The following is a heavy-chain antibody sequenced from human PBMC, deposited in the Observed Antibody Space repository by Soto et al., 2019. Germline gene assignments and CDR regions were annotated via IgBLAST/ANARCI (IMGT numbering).Heavy chain of an antibody. CDR3: TRVSSSSGKNYYYYFGMDV. CDR2: TFYRSEWYY. Sequence: SQTLSLTCAISGDSVSSNSAAWNWIRQSPSTGLEWLGRTFYRSEWYYEYAESLKGRITINPDTSRNQFSPRLSAVTPEDTAVYYCTRVSSSSGKNYYYYFGMDVWGQGTTVTVSS. V-gene: IGHV6-1*01. CDR1: GDSVSSNSAA. J-gene: IGHJ6*02. D-gene: IGHD6-6*01.